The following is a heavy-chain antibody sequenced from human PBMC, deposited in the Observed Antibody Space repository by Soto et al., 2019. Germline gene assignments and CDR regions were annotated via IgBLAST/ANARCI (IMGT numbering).Heavy chain of an antibody. J-gene: IGHJ6*02. CDR1: VGSFSGYY. Sequence: SETLSLTCAVYVGSFSGYYWSWIRQPPGKRLEWIGEINHSGSTNYNPSLKSRVTISVDTSKNQFSLKLGSVTAADTAVYYCARLGGAVGYYYGMDVWGQGNTVTVSS. D-gene: IGHD3-16*01. CDR2: INHSGST. CDR3: ARLGGAVGYYYGMDV. V-gene: IGHV4-34*01.